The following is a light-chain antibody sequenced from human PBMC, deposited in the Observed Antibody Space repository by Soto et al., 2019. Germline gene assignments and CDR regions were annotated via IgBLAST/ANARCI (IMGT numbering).Light chain of an antibody. V-gene: IGKV1-9*01. CDR3: QQLNDSPLT. Sequence: DIQLTQSPSFLSASVGDRVTITCRASQAISTYLAWYQQKPGIPPKLLISAASTLQSGVPSRFSGRGSGTVFTLTVSRLQPEDFATYCCQQLNDSPLTFGGGTKVEIK. CDR2: AAS. J-gene: IGKJ4*01. CDR1: QAISTY.